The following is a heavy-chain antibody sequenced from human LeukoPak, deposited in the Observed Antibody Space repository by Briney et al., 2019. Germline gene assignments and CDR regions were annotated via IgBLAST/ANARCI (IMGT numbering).Heavy chain of an antibody. CDR3: AKGRSGSYSALDY. D-gene: IGHD3-10*01. V-gene: IGHV3-23*01. CDR2: ISGSGTTT. J-gene: IGHJ4*02. CDR1: GFTFSSYA. Sequence: GESLRLSCAASGFTFSSYAMNWVRQAPGKGLVWVSAISGSGTTTYYADSVKGRFTISRDNSKNTLYLQMNSLRAEDTAVYYCAKGRSGSYSALDYWGQGTLVTVSS.